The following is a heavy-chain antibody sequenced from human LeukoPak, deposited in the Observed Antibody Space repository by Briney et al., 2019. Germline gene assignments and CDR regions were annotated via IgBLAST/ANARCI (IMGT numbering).Heavy chain of an antibody. J-gene: IGHJ4*02. CDR2: IHYSGST. V-gene: IGHV4-39*01. Sequence: SETPSLTCTVSGGSISSSSSYWGWIRQPPGKGLEWMGSIHYSGSTDYNPSLKSPVTISVDTSKNQISLKLTSVTAADTGVYYCARHPGYSYAIDYWGQGTLVTVSS. CDR3: ARHPGYSYAIDY. D-gene: IGHD5-18*01. CDR1: GGSISSSSSY.